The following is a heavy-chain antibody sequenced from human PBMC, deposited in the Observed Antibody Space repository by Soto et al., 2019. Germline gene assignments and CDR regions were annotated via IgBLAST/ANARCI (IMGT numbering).Heavy chain of an antibody. V-gene: IGHV1-69*06. CDR2: IIPIFGTA. CDR3: ARGEYCSSTSCHDYYYYGMDV. CDR1: GGTFSSNA. J-gene: IGHJ6*02. D-gene: IGHD2-2*01. Sequence: ASVKVSCKASGGTFSSNAISWVGRAPGEGLEWLGGIIPIFGTANFAQKFQGRVTITADKSTSTAYMELSSLRPEDTAVYYCARGEYCSSTSCHDYYYYGMDVWGQGTTVTVSS.